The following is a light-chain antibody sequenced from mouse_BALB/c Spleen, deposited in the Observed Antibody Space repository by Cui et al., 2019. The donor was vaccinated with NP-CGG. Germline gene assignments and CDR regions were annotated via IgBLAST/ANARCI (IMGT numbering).Light chain of an antibody. J-gene: IGLJ1*01. CDR1: TGAVTTSNY. CDR2: GTN. Sequence: QAVVTQESALTTSPGETVTLTCRSSTGAVTTSNYANWVQEKPDHFFTGLIGGTNNRVPGVPARFSGSLIGDKAVLTITGAQTEDEAIYFCTLWYSNHWVFGGGTKLTVL. CDR3: TLWYSNHWV. V-gene: IGLV1*01.